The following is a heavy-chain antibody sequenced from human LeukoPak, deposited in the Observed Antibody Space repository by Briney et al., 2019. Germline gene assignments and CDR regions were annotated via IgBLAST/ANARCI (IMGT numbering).Heavy chain of an antibody. CDR1: GFTFSSYT. D-gene: IGHD6-25*01. CDR3: AKVGSGNVRGDAFDI. CDR2: ISGSGGST. V-gene: IGHV3-23*01. J-gene: IGHJ3*02. Sequence: GGSLRLSCAASGFTFSSYTMSWVRQAPGKGLEWVSAISGSGGSTYYADSVKGRFTISRDNSKNTLYLQMNSLRAEDTAVYYCAKVGSGNVRGDAFDIWGQGTMVTVSS.